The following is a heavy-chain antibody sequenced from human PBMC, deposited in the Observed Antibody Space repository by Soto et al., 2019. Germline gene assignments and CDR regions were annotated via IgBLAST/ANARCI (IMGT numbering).Heavy chain of an antibody. CDR1: GGSISSSNW. D-gene: IGHD4-4*01. CDR3: ARGVGIYSNYVGGWFDP. Sequence: QVQLQESGPGLVKPSGTLSLTCAVSGGSISSSNWWSWVRQPPGKGLEWIGEIYPSGSTNYNPSRKSRVTISVDKSKNQFSLKLSSVTAADTAVYYCARGVGIYSNYVGGWFDPWGQGTLVTVSS. V-gene: IGHV4-4*02. CDR2: IYPSGST. J-gene: IGHJ5*02.